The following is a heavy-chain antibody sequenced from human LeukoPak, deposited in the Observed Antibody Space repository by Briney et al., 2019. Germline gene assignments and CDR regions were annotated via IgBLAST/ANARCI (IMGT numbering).Heavy chain of an antibody. V-gene: IGHV3-11*01. CDR2: ISRSGSSI. CDR3: ARGVSISSSWYNDI. D-gene: IGHD6-13*01. J-gene: IGHJ3*02. Sequence: GGSLRLSCAASGFTFSDYYMSWLRQAPGKGLEWVPYISRSGSSIYYEDSVKGRFTISRDNAKNSLYLQMNSLRAEDTAVYYCARGVSISSSWYNDIWGQGTMVTVSS. CDR1: GFTFSDYY.